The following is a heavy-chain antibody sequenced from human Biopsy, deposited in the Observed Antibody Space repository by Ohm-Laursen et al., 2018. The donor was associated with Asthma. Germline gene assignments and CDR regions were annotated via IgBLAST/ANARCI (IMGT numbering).Heavy chain of an antibody. D-gene: IGHD1-26*01. Sequence: SLRLSCTASGFTFSNYGMHWVRPAPGKGMAWVAVISFDGSNKDYADSVKGRFTISRDNSKNTLHLEMNSLRVEDTAVYYCPKDVFPGWELRRGPDYWGQGTLVTVSS. CDR1: GFTFSNYG. CDR2: ISFDGSNK. V-gene: IGHV3-30*18. J-gene: IGHJ4*02. CDR3: PKDVFPGWELRRGPDY.